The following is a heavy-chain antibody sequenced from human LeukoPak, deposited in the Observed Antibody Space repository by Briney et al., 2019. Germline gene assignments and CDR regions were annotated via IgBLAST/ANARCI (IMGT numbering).Heavy chain of an antibody. CDR1: GFTFSSYS. CDR2: INSDGSEK. Sequence: GGSLRLSCAASGFTFSSYSMNWVRQSPGRGLEWVAHINSDGSEKNYVDSVKGRFTISRDNAKNSLYLQMNSLRAEDTAVYYCARQRRYCSGDNCYQRTFDYWGQGTLVTVSS. CDR3: ARQRRYCSGDNCYQRTFDY. V-gene: IGHV3-7*01. D-gene: IGHD2-15*01. J-gene: IGHJ4*02.